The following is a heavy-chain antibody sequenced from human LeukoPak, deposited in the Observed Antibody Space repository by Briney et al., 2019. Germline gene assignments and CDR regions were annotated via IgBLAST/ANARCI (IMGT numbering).Heavy chain of an antibody. J-gene: IGHJ3*02. CDR1: GGSISSYY. Sequence: SETLSLTCTVSGGSISSYYWSWIRQPPGKGLEWIGYIYYSGSTNYNPSLKSRVTISVDTSKNQFSLKLRSVTAADTAVYYCARATAITLVRGVRSDVFDIWGQGTMVTVSS. V-gene: IGHV4-59*01. D-gene: IGHD3-10*01. CDR2: IYYSGST. CDR3: ARATAITLVRGVRSDVFDI.